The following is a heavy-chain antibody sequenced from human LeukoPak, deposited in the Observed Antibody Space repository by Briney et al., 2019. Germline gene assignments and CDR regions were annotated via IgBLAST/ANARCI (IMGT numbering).Heavy chain of an antibody. CDR3: ARGLTTYYYDSSGLPHAFEI. J-gene: IGHJ3*02. CDR1: GGSFSGYY. CDR2: INHSGST. D-gene: IGHD3-22*01. Sequence: SETLSLTCAVYGGSFSGYYWSWIRQPPGKGLEWIGEINHSGSTNYNPSLESRVTISVDTSKNQFSLKLSSVTAADTAVYYCARGLTTYYYDSSGLPHAFEIWGQGTMVTVSS. V-gene: IGHV4-34*01.